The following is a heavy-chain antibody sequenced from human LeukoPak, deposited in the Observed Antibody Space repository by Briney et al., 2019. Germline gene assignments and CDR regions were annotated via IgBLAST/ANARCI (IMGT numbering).Heavy chain of an antibody. CDR3: ARLRTGSYEPVDY. J-gene: IGHJ4*02. Sequence: SETLSLTCTVSGASISSSSYYWSWIRQPAGKGLEWIGRIYTSGSTTYNPSLKSRVTISVDTSKNQFSLKLSSVTAADTAVYYCARLRTGSYEPVDYWGQGTLVTVPS. V-gene: IGHV4-61*02. CDR1: GASISSSSYY. D-gene: IGHD1-14*01. CDR2: IYTSGST.